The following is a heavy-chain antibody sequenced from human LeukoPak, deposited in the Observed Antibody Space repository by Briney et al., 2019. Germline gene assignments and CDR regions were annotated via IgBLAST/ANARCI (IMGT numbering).Heavy chain of an antibody. J-gene: IGHJ4*02. CDR1: GFTFSSYA. V-gene: IGHV3-23*01. D-gene: IGHD2-15*01. Sequence: PGGSLRLSCAASGFTFSSYAMSWVRQAPGKGLEWVSAISGSGGSTYYADSVKGRFTISRDNSKNTLYLQMNSLRAEDTAVYYRAKGYCSGGSCYPGGFDYWGQGTLVTVSS. CDR2: ISGSGGST. CDR3: AKGYCSGGSCYPGGFDY.